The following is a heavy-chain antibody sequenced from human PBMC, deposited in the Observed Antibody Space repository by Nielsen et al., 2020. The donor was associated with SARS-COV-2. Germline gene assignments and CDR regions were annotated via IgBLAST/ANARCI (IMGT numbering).Heavy chain of an antibody. V-gene: IGHV3-7*01. J-gene: IGHJ6*02. CDR2: IKQDGNEK. CDR1: GFTFSSYW. D-gene: IGHD2-15*01. CDR3: ARWGPVVVMPNYYYGMDV. Sequence: GESLKISCAASGFTFSSYWMSWVRQAPGKGLEWVANIKQDGNEKYYVDSVKGRFAISRDNAKNSLYLQMNSLRAEDTAVYYCARWGPVVVMPNYYYGMDVWGQGTTVTVSS.